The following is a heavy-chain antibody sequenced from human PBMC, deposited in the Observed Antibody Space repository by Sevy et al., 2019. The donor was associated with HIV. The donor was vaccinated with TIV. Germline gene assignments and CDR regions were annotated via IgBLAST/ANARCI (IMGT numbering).Heavy chain of an antibody. CDR1: GGTFSSYA. CDR2: IIPIFGTA. J-gene: IGHJ6*02. CDR3: ARLTKEVGGYYYYGMDV. D-gene: IGHD2-8*01. V-gene: IGHV1-69*13. Sequence: ASVKVSCKASGGTFSSYAISWVLQAPGQGLEWMGGIIPIFGTANYAQKFQGRVTITADESTSTAYMELSSLRSEDTAVYYCARLTKEVGGYYYYGMDVWGQGTTVTVSS.